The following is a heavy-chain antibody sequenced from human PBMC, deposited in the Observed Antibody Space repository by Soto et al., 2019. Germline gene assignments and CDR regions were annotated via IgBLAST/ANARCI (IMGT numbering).Heavy chain of an antibody. J-gene: IGHJ6*01. CDR2: ISFDGSRK. V-gene: IGHV3-30-3*01. CDR1: GFTFISYD. Sequence: QVQVVESGGDVVQPGRSLKLSCVGSGFTFISYDMHWVRQAPGKGLEWVGFISFDGSRKHYADSVEGRFTISRDNSKSTMYLEMNSLRPEGTAVYFCTKVDVWGPGTAVTVSS. CDR3: TKVDV.